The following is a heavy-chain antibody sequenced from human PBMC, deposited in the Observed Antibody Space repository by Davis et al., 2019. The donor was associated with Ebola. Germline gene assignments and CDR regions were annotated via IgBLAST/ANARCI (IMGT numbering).Heavy chain of an antibody. CDR3: ARSGSGYYDFWSGYNGGKEANWFDP. Sequence: PSETLSLTCTVSGGSISSYYWSWIRQPPGKGLEWIGYIYYSGSTNYNPSLKSRVTISVDTSKNQFSLKLSSVTAADTAVYYCARSGSGYYDFWSGYNGGKEANWFDPWGQGTLVTVSS. CDR2: IYYSGST. D-gene: IGHD3-3*01. J-gene: IGHJ5*02. V-gene: IGHV4-59*12. CDR1: GGSISSYY.